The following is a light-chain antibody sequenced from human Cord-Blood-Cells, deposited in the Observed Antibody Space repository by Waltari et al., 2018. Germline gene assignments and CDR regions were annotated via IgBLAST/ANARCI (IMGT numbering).Light chain of an antibody. CDR2: EVS. CDR3: SSYTSSSTLV. J-gene: IGLJ1*01. CDR1: SSVGGGYNY. V-gene: IGLV2-14*01. Sequence: QSALTQPASVSGSPGQSITISCTGTSSVGGGYNYVSWYQQHPGKAPKLMIYEVSNRPSGVSNRFSGSKSGNTASLTISGLQAEDEADYYCSSYTSSSTLVFGTGTKVTVL.